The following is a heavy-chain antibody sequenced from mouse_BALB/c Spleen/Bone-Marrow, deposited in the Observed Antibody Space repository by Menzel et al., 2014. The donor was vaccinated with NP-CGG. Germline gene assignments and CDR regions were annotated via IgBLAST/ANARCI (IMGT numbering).Heavy chain of an antibody. CDR1: GFNIKDTY. D-gene: IGHD2-2*01. CDR3: ARWLPLAY. Sequence: EVKLQESGAELVKPGASVKLSCTASGFNIKDTYMHWVKQRPEQGLEWIGRIDPANGNTKYDPKFQGKATITADTSSNTAYLQLSSLTSEDTAVYYCARWLPLAYWDQGTLVTVSA. J-gene: IGHJ3*01. CDR2: IDPANGNT. V-gene: IGHV14-3*02.